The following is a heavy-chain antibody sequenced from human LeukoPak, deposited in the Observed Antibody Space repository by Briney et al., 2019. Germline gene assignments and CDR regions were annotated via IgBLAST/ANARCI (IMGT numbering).Heavy chain of an antibody. CDR1: GFTFSSYA. CDR3: VKDRDGDSIFDY. D-gene: IGHD4-17*01. V-gene: IGHV3-23*01. Sequence: GGSLRLSCAASGFTFSSYAMSWVRQAPGKGLEWVSAISGSGGSTYYADSVKGRFTISRDNSKNTLYLQMSSLRAEDTAVYYCVKDRDGDSIFDYWGQGTLVTVSS. J-gene: IGHJ4*02. CDR2: ISGSGGST.